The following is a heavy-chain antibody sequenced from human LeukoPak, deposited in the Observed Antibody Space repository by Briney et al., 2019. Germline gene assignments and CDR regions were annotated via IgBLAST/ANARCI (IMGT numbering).Heavy chain of an antibody. J-gene: IGHJ4*02. D-gene: IGHD3-22*01. CDR3: ARDSSGGPWYYFDY. Sequence: ASVKVSCKASGYXFTGYYIHWVRQAPGQGLEWMGWINPNSGGTKYAQMFQGRVTMARDTSISTAYMELSSLRSDDTAVYYCARDSSGGPWYYFDYWGQGTPVTVSS. CDR1: GYXFTGYY. V-gene: IGHV1-2*02. CDR2: INPNSGGT.